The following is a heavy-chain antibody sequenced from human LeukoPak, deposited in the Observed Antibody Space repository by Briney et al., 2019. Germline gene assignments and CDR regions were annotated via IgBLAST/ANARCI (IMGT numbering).Heavy chain of an antibody. V-gene: IGHV4-39*07. CDR2: IYYSGST. CDR3: ARERYSGSHFDY. CDR1: GGSISSSSYY. J-gene: IGHJ4*02. D-gene: IGHD1-26*01. Sequence: PSETLSLTCTVSGGSISSSSYYWGWIRQPPGKGLEWIGSIYYSGSTYYNPSLKSRVTISVDTSKNQFSLKLSSVTAADTAVYYCARERYSGSHFDYWGQGTLVTVSS.